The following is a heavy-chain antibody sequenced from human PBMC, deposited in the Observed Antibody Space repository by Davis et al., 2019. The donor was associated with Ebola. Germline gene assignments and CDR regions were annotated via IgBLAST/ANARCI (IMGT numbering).Heavy chain of an antibody. CDR2: IYYSGST. Sequence: PSETLSLTCTVSGGSISSSSYYWGWIRQPPGKGLEWIGSIYYSGSTYYNPSLKSRVTISVDTSKNQFSLKLSSVTAADTAVYYCARGIRQYRAHYYYGMDVWGQGTTVTVSS. V-gene: IGHV4-39*01. CDR1: GGSISSSSYY. D-gene: IGHD3-16*02. J-gene: IGHJ6*02. CDR3: ARGIRQYRAHYYYGMDV.